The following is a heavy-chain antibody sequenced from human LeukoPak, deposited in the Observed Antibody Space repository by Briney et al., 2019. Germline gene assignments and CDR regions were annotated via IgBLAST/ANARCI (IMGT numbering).Heavy chain of an antibody. Sequence: ASVKVSCKASGGTFSSYAINWVRQATGQGLEWMGWMNPNSGNTGYAQKFQGRVTMTRNTSISTAYMELSSLRSEDTAVYYCARGYCSGGSCSNWFDPWGQGTLVTVSS. J-gene: IGHJ5*02. CDR2: MNPNSGNT. V-gene: IGHV1-8*02. D-gene: IGHD2-15*01. CDR1: GGTFSSYA. CDR3: ARGYCSGGSCSNWFDP.